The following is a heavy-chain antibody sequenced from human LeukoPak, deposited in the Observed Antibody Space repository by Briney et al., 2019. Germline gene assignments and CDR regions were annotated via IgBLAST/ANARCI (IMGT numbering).Heavy chain of an antibody. V-gene: IGHV4-30-4*01. CDR3: ARDSAVTRNFDY. CDR2: IYYSGST. CDR1: GGSISSGDYY. J-gene: IGHJ4*02. Sequence: SQPLSLTCTVSGGSISSGDYYWSWIRQPPGKGLEWIGYIYYSGSTYYNPSLKSRVTISVDTSKNQFSLKLSSVTAAETAVYYCARDSAVTRNFDYWGQGTLVTVSS. D-gene: IGHD4-17*01.